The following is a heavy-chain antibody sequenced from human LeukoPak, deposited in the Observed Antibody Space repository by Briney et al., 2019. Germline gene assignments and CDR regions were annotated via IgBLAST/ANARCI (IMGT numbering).Heavy chain of an antibody. CDR2: IYYNGYT. CDR3: ARDQSGSHADY. CDR1: GGSIRSYY. J-gene: IGHJ4*02. Sequence: PSETLSLTCTVSGGSIRSYYWAWIRQPPGKGLEWIATIYYNGYTYYNPSLKSRVTISLDTSKNQFSLNLRSMTAADTAVYYCARDQSGSHADYWGQGTLVTVSS. V-gene: IGHV4-39*07. D-gene: IGHD1-26*01.